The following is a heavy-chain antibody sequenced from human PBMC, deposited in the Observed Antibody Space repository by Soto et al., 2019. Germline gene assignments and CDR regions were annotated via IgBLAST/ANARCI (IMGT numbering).Heavy chain of an antibody. CDR1: GFSFSDNY. CDR3: ARPLYYYDSSGPFDI. D-gene: IGHD3-22*01. Sequence: GGSLRLSCAASGFSFSDNYMIWIRQAPGKGLEWVSYISSSGTTIYYADSVKGRFTISRDNAKNSPYLQMNSLRAEDTAVYYCARPLYYYDSSGPFDIWGQGTMVTVSS. J-gene: IGHJ3*02. V-gene: IGHV3-11*01. CDR2: ISSSGTTI.